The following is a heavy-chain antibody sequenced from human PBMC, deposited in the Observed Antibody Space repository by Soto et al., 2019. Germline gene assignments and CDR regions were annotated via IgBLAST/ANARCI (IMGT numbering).Heavy chain of an antibody. CDR1: GYTFTSYG. V-gene: IGHV1-18*01. Sequence: GASVKVSCKASGYTFTSYGISWVRQAPGQGLEWMGWISAYNGNTNYAQKLQGRVTMTRDTSTSTAYMELSSLRSEDTAIYYCARHYCSGGSCLNYYYYMDVWGKGTMVTVSS. CDR2: ISAYNGNT. D-gene: IGHD2-15*01. J-gene: IGHJ6*03. CDR3: ARHYCSGGSCLNYYYYMDV.